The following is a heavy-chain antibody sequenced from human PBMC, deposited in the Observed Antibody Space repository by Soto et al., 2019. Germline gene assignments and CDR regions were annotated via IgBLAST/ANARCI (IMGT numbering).Heavy chain of an antibody. CDR2: VYYSGST. Sequence: SETLSLTCTVSGVSLSRHYWSWVRQPPGKGLEWIGCVYYSGSTNYSPSLKSRVTISVDTSKSQISLNLTSVTTADTAVYFCARTPPTAAFRVDTTNEMDVWGPGTAVTVSS. V-gene: IGHV4-59*11. J-gene: IGHJ6*02. D-gene: IGHD5-18*01. CDR3: ARTPPTAAFRVDTTNEMDV. CDR1: GVSLSRHY.